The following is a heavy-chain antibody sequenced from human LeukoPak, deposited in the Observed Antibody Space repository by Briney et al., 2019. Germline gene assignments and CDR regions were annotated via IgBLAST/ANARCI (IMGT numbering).Heavy chain of an antibody. V-gene: IGHV3-9*01. CDR1: GFTFDDYA. CDR3: ARSSSGWSDYFQH. D-gene: IGHD6-19*01. CDR2: ISWNSGSI. J-gene: IGHJ1*01. Sequence: SLRLSCAASGFTFDDYAMHWVRPAPGKGLEWVSGISWNSGSIGYADSVKGRFTISRDNAKNSLYLQMNSLRAEDTALYYCARSSSGWSDYFQHWGQGTLVTVSS.